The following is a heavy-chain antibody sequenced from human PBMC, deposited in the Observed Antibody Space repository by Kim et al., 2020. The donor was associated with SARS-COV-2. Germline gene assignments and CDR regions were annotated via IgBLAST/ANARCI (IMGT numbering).Heavy chain of an antibody. D-gene: IGHD5-12*01. CDR3: ARDTITPLDY. V-gene: IGHV1-18*01. J-gene: IGHJ4*02. Sequence: NTNYAPKLQGGVTMTTDTSTSTAYMELRSLRSDDTAVYYCARDTITPLDYWGQGTLVTVSS. CDR2: NT.